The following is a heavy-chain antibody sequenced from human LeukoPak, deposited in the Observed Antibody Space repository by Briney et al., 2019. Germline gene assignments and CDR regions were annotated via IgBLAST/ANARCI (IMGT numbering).Heavy chain of an antibody. CDR1: GFTFSSYS. V-gene: IGHV3-21*01. CDR2: ISSSSSYI. CDR3: ARSKTSTYYYDSSGYLNY. Sequence: GGSLRLSCAASGFTFSSYSMNWVRQAPGKGLEWVSSISSSSSYIYYADSVKGRFTIPRDNAKNSLYLQMNSLRAEDTAVYYCARSKTSTYYYDSSGYLNYWGQGTLVTVSS. J-gene: IGHJ4*02. D-gene: IGHD3-22*01.